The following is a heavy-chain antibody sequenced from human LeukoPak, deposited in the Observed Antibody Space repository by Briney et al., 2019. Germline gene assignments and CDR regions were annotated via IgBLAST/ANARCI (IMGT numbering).Heavy chain of an antibody. Sequence: ASVKVSCKASGYTFTGYYMHWVRQAPGQGLEWMGWINPNSGGTNYPQKFQGRVTMTRDTSISTAYMELSRLRSDDTAVYYCARDRENTYYYDSSGPGDAFDIWGQGTMVTVSS. D-gene: IGHD3-22*01. V-gene: IGHV1-2*02. CDR1: GYTFTGYY. CDR3: ARDRENTYYYDSSGPGDAFDI. J-gene: IGHJ3*02. CDR2: INPNSGGT.